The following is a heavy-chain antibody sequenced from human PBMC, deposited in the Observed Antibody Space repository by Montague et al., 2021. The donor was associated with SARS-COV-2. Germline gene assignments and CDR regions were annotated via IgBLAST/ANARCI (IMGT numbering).Heavy chain of an antibody. J-gene: IGHJ3*02. CDR3: ARGRPVQGSFRHFDSISSGALDI. V-gene: IGHV4-34*01. D-gene: IGHD3-9*01. Sequence: SETLSLTCAVSRGSFSNYYWTRTRQSPGKGLEWIGEINQGGAPNXTPSLKSRVTISLDTSKKQISLKLNSVTVADTAVFFCARGRPVQGSFRHFDSISSGALDIWAQGSLVIVSS. CDR1: RGSFSNYY. CDR2: INQGGAP.